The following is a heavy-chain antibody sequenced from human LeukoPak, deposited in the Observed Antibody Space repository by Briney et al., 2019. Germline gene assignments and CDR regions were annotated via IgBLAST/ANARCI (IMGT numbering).Heavy chain of an antibody. D-gene: IGHD1-1*01. Sequence: SETLSLTCTVSGGSISSGIYYWGWIRQPPGKGLEWIGNIFYSGSTYYNPSLKSRLTISVDTSKNHFSLSLNSVTAADTAVYFCARKPWTDLDNWFDPWGQGTLVTVSS. CDR2: IFYSGST. CDR1: GGSISSGIYY. J-gene: IGHJ5*02. CDR3: ARKPWTDLDNWFDP. V-gene: IGHV4-39*02.